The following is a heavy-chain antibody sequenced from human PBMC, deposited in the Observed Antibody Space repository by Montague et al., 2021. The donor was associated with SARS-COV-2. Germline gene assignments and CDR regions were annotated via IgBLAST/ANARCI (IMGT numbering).Heavy chain of an antibody. V-gene: IGHV4-39*07. CDR1: GGSIRTSSYY. D-gene: IGHD3-9*01. Sequence: SETRSLTCTVSGGSIRTSSYYWGWIRQPQGKGLDWIGSNYYSGSNYYNPSIKSRVTISVDTSKNQFSLKLSSVTAADTAVYYCARRTDILTGYYDYWGQGTLVTVSS. CDR2: NYYSGSN. J-gene: IGHJ4*02. CDR3: ARRTDILTGYYDY.